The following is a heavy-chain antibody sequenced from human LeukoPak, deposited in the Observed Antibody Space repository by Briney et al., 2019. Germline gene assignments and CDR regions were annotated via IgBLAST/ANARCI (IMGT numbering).Heavy chain of an antibody. D-gene: IGHD3-9*01. Sequence: GGSLRLSCAASGFTFSSYAMSWVRQAPGKGLEWVSAISGSGGSTYYADSVKGRFTISRDNSKNTLYLQMNSLKTEDTAVYYCAAGYDILTGYVDCWGQGTLLTVSS. J-gene: IGHJ4*02. CDR3: AAGYDILTGYVDC. V-gene: IGHV3-23*01. CDR2: ISGSGGST. CDR1: GFTFSSYA.